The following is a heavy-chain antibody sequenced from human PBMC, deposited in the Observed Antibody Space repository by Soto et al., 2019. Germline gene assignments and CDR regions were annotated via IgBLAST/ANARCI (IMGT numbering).Heavy chain of an antibody. V-gene: IGHV4-39*01. D-gene: IGHD6-19*01. Sequence: SETLSLTCSVSGGSINSSSYFWGWVRQPPGKGLEWIGSIYYSGSTYYNPSLRSRVTISVDTSKNQFSLKLSSVTAADTAVFYCARHYSSGSRNWFDPWGQGTLVSVST. J-gene: IGHJ5*02. CDR1: GGSINSSSYF. CDR2: IYYSGST. CDR3: ARHYSSGSRNWFDP.